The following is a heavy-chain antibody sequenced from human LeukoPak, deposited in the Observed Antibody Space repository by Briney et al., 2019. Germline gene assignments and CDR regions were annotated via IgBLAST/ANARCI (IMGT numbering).Heavy chain of an antibody. V-gene: IGHV3-7*01. CDR2: IKKDGSEK. J-gene: IGHJ4*02. CDR3: ARDVLGIAVAGDY. Sequence: PGGSLRLSCAASGFTFSNYWMTWVRQAPGKGLEWVANIKKDGSEKNYVDSVKGRFTISRDNAENSLYLQMNSLRAEDTAVYYCARDVLGIAVAGDYWGQGTLVTVSS. CDR1: GFTFSNYW. D-gene: IGHD6-19*01.